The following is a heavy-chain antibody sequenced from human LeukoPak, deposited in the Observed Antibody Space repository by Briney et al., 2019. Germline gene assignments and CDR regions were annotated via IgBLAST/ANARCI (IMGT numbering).Heavy chain of an antibody. J-gene: IGHJ4*02. CDR3: ARNSDYDSSGYVGY. CDR2: IWYDGSNK. V-gene: IGHV3-33*01. D-gene: IGHD3-22*01. Sequence: GRSLRLSCAASGFTFSSYGMHWVRQAPGKGLEWVAVIWYDGSNKYYADSVKGRFTISRDNSKNTLYLQMNSLRAEDTAVYYCARNSDYDSSGYVGYWGQGTLVTASS. CDR1: GFTFSSYG.